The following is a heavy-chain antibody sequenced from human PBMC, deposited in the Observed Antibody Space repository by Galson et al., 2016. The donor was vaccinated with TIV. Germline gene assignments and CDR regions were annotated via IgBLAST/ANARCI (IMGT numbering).Heavy chain of an antibody. CDR1: GFIVSGNY. CDR3: ARDRRYCGNECYLQYYYGLDV. CDR2: IYSGGST. D-gene: IGHD2-21*01. J-gene: IGHJ6*02. Sequence: SLRLSCAASGFIVSGNYMTWVRQAPGKGLEWVSLIYSGGSTSYADSVKGRFTISRDNSENTVYLQMNSLTIDDTGVYYCARDRRYCGNECYLQYYYGLDVWGQGTTVTVSS. V-gene: IGHV3-66*02.